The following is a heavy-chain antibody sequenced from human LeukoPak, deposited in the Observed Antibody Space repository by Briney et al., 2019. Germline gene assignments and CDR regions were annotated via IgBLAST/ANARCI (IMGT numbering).Heavy chain of an antibody. D-gene: IGHD3-22*01. Sequence: GGSLRLSCAASGFTFSSYDMHWVRQGTGKGLEWVSAIGTAGDTYYPGSVKGRFTISRDNAKNSLYLQMNSLRAEDTAVYYCARVNVYYYDSSGYTYYFDYWGQGTLVTVSS. J-gene: IGHJ4*02. CDR2: IGTAGDT. CDR1: GFTFSSYD. V-gene: IGHV3-13*04. CDR3: ARVNVYYYDSSGYTYYFDY.